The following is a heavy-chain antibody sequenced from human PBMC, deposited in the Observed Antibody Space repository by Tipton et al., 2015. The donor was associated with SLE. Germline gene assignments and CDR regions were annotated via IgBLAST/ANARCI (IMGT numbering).Heavy chain of an antibody. CDR2: ISVNNGNT. Sequence: QLVQSGGEVKKPGASVKVSCKASGYSFTSYDISWVRQAPGQGLEWMGWISVNNGNTNYAQKFQGRVTMTTDTSTSTAYMELRSLRSDDTAVYYCARKKGYTSTWYPNNWFDPWGQGTLVTVSS. D-gene: IGHD2-2*01. CDR1: GYSFTSYD. CDR3: ARKKGYTSTWYPNNWFDP. V-gene: IGHV1-18*01. J-gene: IGHJ5*02.